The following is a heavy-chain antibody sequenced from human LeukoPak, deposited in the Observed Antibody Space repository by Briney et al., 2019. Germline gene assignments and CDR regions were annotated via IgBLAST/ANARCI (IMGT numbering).Heavy chain of an antibody. V-gene: IGHV3-21*05. J-gene: IGHJ4*02. D-gene: IGHD3-16*02. CDR1: GFTFSSYA. Sequence: PGGSLRLSCAASGFTFSSYAMSWVRQAPGKGLEWVSYISSSSSYTNYADSVKGRFTISRDNAKNSLYLQMNSLRAEDTAVYYCARDLYDYVWGSYRYTFDYWGQGTLVTVSS. CDR2: ISSSSSYT. CDR3: ARDLYDYVWGSYRYTFDY.